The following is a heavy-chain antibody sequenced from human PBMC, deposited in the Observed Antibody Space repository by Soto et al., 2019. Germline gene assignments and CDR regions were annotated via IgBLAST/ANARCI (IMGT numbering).Heavy chain of an antibody. D-gene: IGHD5-18*01. J-gene: IGHJ4*02. CDR2: IYYSGST. CDR3: ASTAMPYY. V-gene: IGHV4-39*01. CDR1: GGSISSSSYY. Sequence: SETLSLTCTVSGGSISSSSYYWGWIRQPPGKGLEWIGSIYYSGSTYYNPSLKSRVTISVDTSKNQFSLKLSSVTAADTAVYYCASTAMPYYWGQGTLVTVSS.